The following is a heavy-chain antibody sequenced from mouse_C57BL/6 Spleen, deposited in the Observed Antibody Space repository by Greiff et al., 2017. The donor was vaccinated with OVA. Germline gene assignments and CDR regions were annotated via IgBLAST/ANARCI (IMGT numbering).Heavy chain of an antibody. V-gene: IGHV5-4*01. CDR1: GFTFSSYA. CDR2: ISDGGSYT. J-gene: IGHJ4*01. Sequence: EVQVVESGGGLVKPGGSLKLSCAASGFTFSSYAMSWVRQTPEKRLEWVATISDGGSYTYYPDNVKGRFTISRDNAKNNLYLQMSHLKSEDTAMYYCARETVVARNYAMDYWGQGTSVTVSS. D-gene: IGHD1-1*01. CDR3: ARETVVARNYAMDY.